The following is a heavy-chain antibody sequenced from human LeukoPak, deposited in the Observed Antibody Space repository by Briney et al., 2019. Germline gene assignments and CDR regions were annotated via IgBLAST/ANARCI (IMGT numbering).Heavy chain of an antibody. CDR3: ARDYSYGSLYYYYYMDV. Sequence: PSETLSLTCTVSGGSISSSSYYWGWIRQPPGKGLEWIGSIYYSGSTYYNPSLKSRVTISVDTSKNQFSLKLSSVTAADTAVYYCARDYSYGSLYYYYYMDVWGKGTTVTVSS. J-gene: IGHJ6*03. D-gene: IGHD5-18*01. CDR2: IYYSGST. CDR1: GGSISSSSYY. V-gene: IGHV4-39*07.